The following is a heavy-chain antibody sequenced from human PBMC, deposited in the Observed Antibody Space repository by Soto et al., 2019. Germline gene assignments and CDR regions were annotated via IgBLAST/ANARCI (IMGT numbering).Heavy chain of an antibody. V-gene: IGHV3-48*03. D-gene: IGHD6-13*01. CDR2: ISSSGNTV. CDR1: GFSFSSFA. J-gene: IGHJ4*02. Sequence: GGSLRLSCAASGFSFSSFAMTWVRQAPGKGLEWISYISSSGNTVYYTDSVKGRFTISRDNAKNSLYLQMNSLRAEDTAVYYCARVVYSSSWIDYWGQGTLVTVSS. CDR3: ARVVYSSSWIDY.